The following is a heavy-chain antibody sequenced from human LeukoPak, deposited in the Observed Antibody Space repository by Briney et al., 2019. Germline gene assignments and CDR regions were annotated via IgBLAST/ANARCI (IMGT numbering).Heavy chain of an antibody. D-gene: IGHD2-8*01. CDR2: ISSSSSYI. V-gene: IGHV3-21*01. Sequence: PGGSLRLSCAASGFTFSRYNMNWVRQAPEKGLEWVSFISSSSSYIYYADSVKGRFTISRDNAKNSLYLQMNSLRAEDTAVYYCARALEDIVLMVYALDVWGKGTTVTVSS. CDR3: ARALEDIVLMVYALDV. J-gene: IGHJ6*04. CDR1: GFTFSRYN.